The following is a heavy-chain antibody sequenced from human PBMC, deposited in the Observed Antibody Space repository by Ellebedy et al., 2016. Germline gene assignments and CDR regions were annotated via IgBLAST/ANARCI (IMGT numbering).Heavy chain of an antibody. CDR2: IHSGGTR. D-gene: IGHD2-15*01. CDR1: GDSMNTYY. V-gene: IGHV4-59*13. J-gene: IGHJ4*02. CDR3: ARVEYGSGV. Sequence: SETLSLXXTVSGDSMNTYYWSWIRQPPGKGLEWIAYIHSGGTRDFNPSLKSRVTISVDTSKNQFSLSLTSVTAADTAVYYCARVEYGSGVWGQGTLVTVSS.